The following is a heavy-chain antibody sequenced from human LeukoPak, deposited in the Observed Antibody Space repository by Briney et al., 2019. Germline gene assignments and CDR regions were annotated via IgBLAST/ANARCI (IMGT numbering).Heavy chain of an antibody. CDR1: GYTLTELS. J-gene: IGHJ4*02. CDR3: ATEISSGYYSGFDY. Sequence: ASVKVSCKVSGYTLTELSMHWVRQAPGKGLEWMGGFDPEDGETIYAQKFQGRVTMTEDTSTDTAYMELSSLRSEDTAVYYCATEISSGYYSGFDYWGQGTLVTVSS. V-gene: IGHV1-24*01. D-gene: IGHD3-22*01. CDR2: FDPEDGET.